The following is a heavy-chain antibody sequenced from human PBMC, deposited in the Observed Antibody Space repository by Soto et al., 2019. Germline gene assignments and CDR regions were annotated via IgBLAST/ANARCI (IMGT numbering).Heavy chain of an antibody. CDR3: AKHFDSGCPDY. CDR1: GFPFSSYA. Sequence: GGSLRLSCAASGFPFSSYALSWVRQAPGRGLEWVSIIGDSGGTTLYADSVKGRCTISRDNSKNTLYLQMNNLRAEDTAVYYCAKHFDSGCPDYWGQGTLVTVSS. V-gene: IGHV3-23*01. J-gene: IGHJ4*02. CDR2: IGDSGGTT. D-gene: IGHD6-19*01.